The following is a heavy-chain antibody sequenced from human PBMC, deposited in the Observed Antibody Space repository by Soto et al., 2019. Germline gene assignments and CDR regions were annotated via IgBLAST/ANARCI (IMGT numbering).Heavy chain of an antibody. CDR1: GGSISSYY. D-gene: IGHD3-9*01. V-gene: IGHV4-59*01. J-gene: IGHJ4*02. CDR2: IYYSGST. Sequence: SETLSLTCTVSGGSISSYYWSWIRQPPGKGLEWIGYIYYSGSTNYNPSLKSRVTISVDTSKNQFSLKLSSVTAADTAVYYCASTGYYDILTGYYPAWYFDYWGQGTLVTVSS. CDR3: ASTGYYDILTGYYPAWYFDY.